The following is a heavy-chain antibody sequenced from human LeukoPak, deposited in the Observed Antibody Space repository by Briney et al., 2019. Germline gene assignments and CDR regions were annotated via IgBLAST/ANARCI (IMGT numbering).Heavy chain of an antibody. D-gene: IGHD3-22*01. CDR3: ARQELTMIEGGFDL. CDR2: IYPGDSDT. Sequence: GASLKISCKGSGSIFTSYWIGWVRQMPGKGLEWMGIIYPGDSDTRYSPSFRGQVTISADKSISTAYLQWSSLKASDTAMYYCARQELTMIEGGFDLWGQGTLVTVSS. J-gene: IGHJ5*02. V-gene: IGHV5-51*01. CDR1: GSIFTSYW.